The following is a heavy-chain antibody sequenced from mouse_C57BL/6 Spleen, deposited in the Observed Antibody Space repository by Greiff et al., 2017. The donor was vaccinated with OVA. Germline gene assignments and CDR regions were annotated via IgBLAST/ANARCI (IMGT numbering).Heavy chain of an antibody. Sequence: QVQLQQPGAELVRPGSSVKLSCKASGYTFTSYWMDWVKQRPGQGLEWIGNIYPSDSETHYNQKFKDKATLTVDKSSSTAYMQLSSLTSEDSAVYYCARKGEFYYGSRGYFDYWGQGTTLTVSS. CDR2: IYPSDSET. V-gene: IGHV1-61*01. D-gene: IGHD1-1*01. J-gene: IGHJ2*01. CDR1: GYTFTSYW. CDR3: ARKGEFYYGSRGYFDY.